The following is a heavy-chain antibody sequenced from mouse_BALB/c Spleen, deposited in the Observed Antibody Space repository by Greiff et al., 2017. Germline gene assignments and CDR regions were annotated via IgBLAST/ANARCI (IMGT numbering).Heavy chain of an antibody. CDR3: ARDLEIYYAMDY. Sequence: DVMLVESGGGLVKPGGSLKLSCAASGFTFSSYAMSWVRQSPEKRLEWVAEISSGGSYTYYPDTVTGRFTISRDNAKNTLYLEMSSLRSEDTAMYYCARDLEIYYAMDYWGQGTSVTVSS. CDR1: GFTFSSYA. J-gene: IGHJ4*01. V-gene: IGHV5-9-4*01. CDR2: ISSGGSYT.